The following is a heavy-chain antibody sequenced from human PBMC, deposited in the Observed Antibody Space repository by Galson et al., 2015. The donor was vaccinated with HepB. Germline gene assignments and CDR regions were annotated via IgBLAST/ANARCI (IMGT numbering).Heavy chain of an antibody. D-gene: IGHD3-10*01. V-gene: IGHV3-15*01. CDR2: IKSKTDGGTT. J-gene: IGHJ4*02. CDR1: GFTFSNAW. Sequence: SLRLSCAASGFTFSNAWVSWVRQAPGKGLEWVGRIKSKTDGGTTDYAAPVKGRFTISRDDSKNTLCLQMNSLRAEDTAVYYCARDGGITMVRGLDYWGQGTLVTVSS. CDR3: ARDGGITMVRGLDY.